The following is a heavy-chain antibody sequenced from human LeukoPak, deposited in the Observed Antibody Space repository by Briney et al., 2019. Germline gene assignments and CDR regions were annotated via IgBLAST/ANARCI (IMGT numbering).Heavy chain of an antibody. CDR1: GGSISSSSYY. D-gene: IGHD3-16*01. J-gene: IGHJ6*03. Sequence: SETLSLTCTVSGGSISSSSYYWGWIRQPPGKGLEWIGGVHYSGSTYYNPSLKSRVTISVDTSKNQFSVKLSSVTAADTAVYYCARLRGSYDYYYYMDVWGKGTTVTISS. CDR2: VHYSGST. CDR3: ARLRGSYDYYYYMDV. V-gene: IGHV4-39*01.